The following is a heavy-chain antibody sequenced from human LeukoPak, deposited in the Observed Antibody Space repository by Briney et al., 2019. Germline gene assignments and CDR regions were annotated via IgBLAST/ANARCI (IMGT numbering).Heavy chain of an antibody. D-gene: IGHD2-2*01. CDR3: ARMSSYCDY. V-gene: IGHV3-7*01. Sequence: GGSLRLSCVASGFTFSSHHMNWVRQTPGKGLESVATIKPDGSEKYYVASVKGRFTISRDNAKSSLYLQMNSLRAEDTGVYFCARMSSYCDYWGQGTLVTVSS. CDR1: GFTFSSHH. CDR2: IKPDGSEK. J-gene: IGHJ4*02.